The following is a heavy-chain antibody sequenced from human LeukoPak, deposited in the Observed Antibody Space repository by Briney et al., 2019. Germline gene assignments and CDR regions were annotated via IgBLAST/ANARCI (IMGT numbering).Heavy chain of an antibody. V-gene: IGHV3-23*01. J-gene: IGHJ4*02. CDR3: AKDKARGTFFDY. CDR2: ISESGSNT. Sequence: PGGSLRLSYAASGFTFSIHAMSWVRQAPGKGLEWVSGISESGSNTYYADSVKGRFTISRDNSKNTLYLQMNSLRAEDTAVYYCAKDKARGTFFDYWGQGTLVTVSS. CDR1: GFTFSIHA. D-gene: IGHD3-16*01.